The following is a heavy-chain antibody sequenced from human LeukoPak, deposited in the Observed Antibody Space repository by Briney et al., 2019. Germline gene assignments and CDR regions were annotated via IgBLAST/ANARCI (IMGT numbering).Heavy chain of an antibody. CDR3: ARGRSRTYYYDSSGYPPGD. CDR1: GGSFSGYY. CDR2: INHSGST. Sequence: SETLSLTCAVYGGSFSGYYWSWIRQPPGKGLEWIGEINHSGSTNYNPSLKSRVTISVDTSKNQFSLKLSSVTAADTAVYYCARGRSRTYYYDSSGYPPGDWGQGTLVTVSS. V-gene: IGHV4-34*01. D-gene: IGHD3-22*01. J-gene: IGHJ4*02.